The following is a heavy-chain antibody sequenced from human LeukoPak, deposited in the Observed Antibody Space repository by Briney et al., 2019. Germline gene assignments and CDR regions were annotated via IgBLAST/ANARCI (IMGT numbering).Heavy chain of an antibody. D-gene: IGHD6-13*01. Sequence: SETLSLTCTVSGGSISTSSYYWGWIRQPPGEGLEWIGGIYYSGSTYYNPPLKSRVTISVDTSKNQLSLKQSSVTAADTAVYYCPRHYSSSGDWFDPWRQRILVTVSS. V-gene: IGHV4-39*01. CDR3: PRHYSSSGDWFDP. CDR2: IYYSGST. CDR1: GGSISTSSYY. J-gene: IGHJ5*02.